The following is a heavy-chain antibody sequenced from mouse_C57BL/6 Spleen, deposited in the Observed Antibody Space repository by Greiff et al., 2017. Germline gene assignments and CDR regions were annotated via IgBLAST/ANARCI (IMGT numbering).Heavy chain of an antibody. V-gene: IGHV1-7*01. CDR3: ATFDTYFDY. J-gene: IGHJ2*01. Sequence: QVQLQQSGAELAKPGASVKLSCKASGYTFTSYWMHWVKQRPGQGLEWIGYINPSSGYTKYNQKFKDKATLTADNSSSTAYMQLSSLTYEDSAVYYCATFDTYFDYWGQGTTLTVSS. CDR1: GYTFTSYW. CDR2: INPSSGYT.